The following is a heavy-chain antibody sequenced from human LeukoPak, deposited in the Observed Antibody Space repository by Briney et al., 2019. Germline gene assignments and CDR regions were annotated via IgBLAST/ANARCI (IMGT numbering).Heavy chain of an antibody. CDR1: GFTLSTFD. V-gene: IGHV3-21*06. CDR2: ISTSSRYI. Sequence: PGGSLRLPCAASGFTLSTFDMNWVRQAPGKGLEWVSSISTSSRYIYYRGSVKGRFTISRDDAKNSLYLQMNSLTVEDTAVYYCARADCSGSTCYLRHSWFDPWGQGTLVTVSS. CDR3: ARADCSGSTCYLRHSWFDP. D-gene: IGHD2-2*01. J-gene: IGHJ5*02.